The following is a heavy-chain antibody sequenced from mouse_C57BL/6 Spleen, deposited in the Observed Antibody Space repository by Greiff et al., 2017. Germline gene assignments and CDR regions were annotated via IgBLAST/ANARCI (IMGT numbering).Heavy chain of an antibody. Sequence: EVQVVESGGGLVKPGGSLKLSCAASGFTFSSYALSWVRQTPEKRLEWVATISDGGSYTYYPDNVKGRFTISRDNAKNNLYLQMSHLKSEDTAMYYCARDYDGYSFAYWGQGTLVTVSA. V-gene: IGHV5-4*01. CDR2: ISDGGSYT. CDR1: GFTFSSYA. J-gene: IGHJ3*01. CDR3: ARDYDGYSFAY. D-gene: IGHD2-3*01.